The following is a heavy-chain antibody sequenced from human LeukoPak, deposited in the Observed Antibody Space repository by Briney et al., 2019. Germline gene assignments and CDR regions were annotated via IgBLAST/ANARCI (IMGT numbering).Heavy chain of an antibody. D-gene: IGHD4-11*01. J-gene: IGHJ5*02. Sequence: GRSLRLSCAASGFSFTSYWVHWVRQAPGKGLVWVSRINSDGSSTTYADSVQGRFTISRDNAKNTLYLQMNSLRADDTAVYYCARSVYSYYANWFDPWGQGTLVTVSS. CDR2: INSDGSST. V-gene: IGHV3-74*01. CDR3: ARSVYSYYANWFDP. CDR1: GFSFTSYW.